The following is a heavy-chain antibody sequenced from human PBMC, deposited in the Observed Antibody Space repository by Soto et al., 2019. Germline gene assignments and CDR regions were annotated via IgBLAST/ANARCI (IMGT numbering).Heavy chain of an antibody. J-gene: IGHJ4*02. CDR1: GFTFSSYA. D-gene: IGHD6-19*01. CDR3: ARQWLDSYYFDY. Sequence: EVQLVESGGGLVQPGGSLRLSYAASGFTFSSYAMHWVRQAPGKRLEYVSAISSNGGSTYYANSVKGRFTISRDNSKNTLYLQMGSLRAEDMAVYYCARQWLDSYYFDYWGQGTLVTVSS. V-gene: IGHV3-64*01. CDR2: ISSNGGST.